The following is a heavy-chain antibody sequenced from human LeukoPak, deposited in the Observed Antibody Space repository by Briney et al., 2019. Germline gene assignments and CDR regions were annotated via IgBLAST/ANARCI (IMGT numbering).Heavy chain of an antibody. J-gene: IGHJ4*02. CDR2: IYTSGIT. CDR1: GGSISNYY. V-gene: IGHV4-4*07. Sequence: SETLSLTCTVSGGSISNYYWSWIRLPAGKTLEWIGRIYTSGITNYNPSLKSRVTMSIDTSKNQFSLKLSSVTAADTAVYYCARFEAMAFDYWGQGTLVTVSS. D-gene: IGHD5-18*01. CDR3: ARFEAMAFDY.